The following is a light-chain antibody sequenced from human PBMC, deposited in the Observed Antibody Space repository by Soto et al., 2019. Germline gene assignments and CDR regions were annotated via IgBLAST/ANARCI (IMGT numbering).Light chain of an antibody. V-gene: IGLV2-14*01. J-gene: IGLJ1*01. Sequence: QSALTQPASVSGSPGQSITISCTGTSSDVGGYNYVSWYQHHPGKAPKLMIYEVSNRPSGVSNRFSGSKSGNTASLTISGLQDEDEADYYCSSYTSSDPRVFGTGTKLTVL. CDR1: SSDVGGYNY. CDR2: EVS. CDR3: SSYTSSDPRV.